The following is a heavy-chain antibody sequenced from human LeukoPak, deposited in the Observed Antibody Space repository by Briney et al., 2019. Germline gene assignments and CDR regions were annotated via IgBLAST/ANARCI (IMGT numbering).Heavy chain of an antibody. D-gene: IGHD1-26*01. CDR2: IYSGGST. Sequence: GGSLRLSCAASGFTVSSNYMSWVRQAPGKGLGWVSVIYSGGSTYYADSVKGRFTISRDNSKNTLYLQMNSLRAEDTAVYYCAREPRVGATLFNYYYGMDVWGQGTTVTVSS. CDR1: GFTVSSNY. J-gene: IGHJ6*02. CDR3: AREPRVGATLFNYYYGMDV. V-gene: IGHV3-66*02.